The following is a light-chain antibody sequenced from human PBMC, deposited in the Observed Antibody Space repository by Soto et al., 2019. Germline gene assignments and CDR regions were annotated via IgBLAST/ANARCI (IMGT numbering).Light chain of an antibody. CDR1: RSDVGGNNY. CDR2: EVR. CDR3: NSYTTTNTLV. Sequence: QSALTQPASVSGSPGQSITISCTGTRSDVGGNNYVSWYQQHPGKAPKVIIFEVRNRPSGVSDRFSGSKSGNTASLTISGLQAEDEADYYCNSYTTTNTLVFGGRTKVTVL. V-gene: IGLV2-14*01. J-gene: IGLJ3*02.